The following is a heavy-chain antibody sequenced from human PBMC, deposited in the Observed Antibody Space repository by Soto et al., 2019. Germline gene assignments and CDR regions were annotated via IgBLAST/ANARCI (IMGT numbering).Heavy chain of an antibody. CDR3: ARGQTDYDFWSGYYVDYYYYYGMDV. D-gene: IGHD3-3*01. J-gene: IGHJ6*02. CDR2: ISYDGSNK. Sequence: PGGSLRLSCAASGFTFGSYAMHWVRQAPGKGLEWVAVISYDGSNKYYADSVKGRFTISRDNSKNTLYLQMNSLRAEDTAVYYCARGQTDYDFWSGYYVDYYYYYGMDVWGQGTTVTVSS. V-gene: IGHV3-30-3*01. CDR1: GFTFGSYA.